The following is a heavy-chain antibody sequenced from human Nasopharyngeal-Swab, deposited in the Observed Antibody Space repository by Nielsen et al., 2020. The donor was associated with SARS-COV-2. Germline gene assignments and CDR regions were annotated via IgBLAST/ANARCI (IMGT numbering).Heavy chain of an antibody. V-gene: IGHV5-10-1*01. CDR2: IDPSDSYT. J-gene: IGHJ4*02. CDR3: AHQGVTGTTGGFDY. D-gene: IGHD1-7*01. Sequence: GESLKISCKGSGYSFTSYWISWVRQMHGKGLEWMGGIDPSDSYTNYSPSFQGHVTISADKSISTAYLQWSSLKASDTAMYYCAHQGVTGTTGGFDYWGQGTLVTVSS. CDR1: GYSFTSYW.